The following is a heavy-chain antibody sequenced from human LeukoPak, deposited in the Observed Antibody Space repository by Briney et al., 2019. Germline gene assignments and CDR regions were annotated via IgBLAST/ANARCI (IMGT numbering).Heavy chain of an antibody. Sequence: GGSLRLSCAASGFTFRSYGMHWVRQAPGKGLEYVSAISSNGGRTYYANSVKGRFTISRDNSKNTLYLQMNSLRAEDTAVYYCAREVLDTAMALGYWGQGTLVTVSS. V-gene: IGHV3-64*01. J-gene: IGHJ4*02. CDR3: AREVLDTAMALGY. CDR2: ISSNGGRT. D-gene: IGHD5-18*01. CDR1: GFTFRSYG.